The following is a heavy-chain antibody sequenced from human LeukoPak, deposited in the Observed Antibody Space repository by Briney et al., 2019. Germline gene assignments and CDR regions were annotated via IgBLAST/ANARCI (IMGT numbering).Heavy chain of an antibody. Sequence: SETLSLTCAVSGGSILSTNWWSGVRQPPGKGLEWIGEVHLSGASNYNPSLKSRVSMSIDKSRNHLSLELTSVTAADTAIYYCARESGAFSPFGFWGQGTLVTVSS. CDR2: VHLSGAS. CDR1: GGSILSTNW. CDR3: ARESGAFSPFGF. D-gene: IGHD1-26*01. V-gene: IGHV4-4*02. J-gene: IGHJ4*02.